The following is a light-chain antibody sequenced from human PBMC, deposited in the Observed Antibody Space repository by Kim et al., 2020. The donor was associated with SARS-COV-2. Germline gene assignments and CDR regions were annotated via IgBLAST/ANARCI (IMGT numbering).Light chain of an antibody. J-gene: IGLJ3*02. CDR1: GSNIGSKT. CDR2: NND. CDR3: AAWDDSLNGPL. V-gene: IGLV1-44*01. Sequence: QSALTQPPSASGTPGQRVTISCSGSGSNIGSKTVNWYQQFPGTAPKLLIYNNDRRPSGVPDRFSGSKSGTSASLAISGLQSDDDANYFCAAWDDSLNGPLFGGGTQLTVL.